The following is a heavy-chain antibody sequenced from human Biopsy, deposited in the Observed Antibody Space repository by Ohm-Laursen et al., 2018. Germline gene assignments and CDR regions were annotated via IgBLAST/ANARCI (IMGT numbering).Heavy chain of an antibody. J-gene: IGHJ3*02. CDR3: ARVEAGTYDALDI. V-gene: IGHV4-59*07. D-gene: IGHD1-26*01. Sequence: SVTLSFTCSVSGGSMSGYEWSWIRLAPGKGLEWIGYIYYSGGTKYNPFLASRVTFSVDMSKSQFSLKLYSVTAADTAVYYLARVEAGTYDALDIWGQGTLVAVSA. CDR1: GGSMSGYE. CDR2: IYYSGGT.